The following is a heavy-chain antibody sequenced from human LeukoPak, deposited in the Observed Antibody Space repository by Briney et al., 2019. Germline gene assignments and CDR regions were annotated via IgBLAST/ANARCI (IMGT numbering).Heavy chain of an antibody. CDR2: IWYDGSNK. CDR3: AKDHCSGFPGCYYFDF. J-gene: IGHJ2*01. Sequence: PGRSLRLSCAASEFTFSFYGLHWVRQAPGKRLQWEARIWYDGSNKYYADSVKGRFVISRDNSNNTLYLEMDSVRVDDTAMYYCAKDHCSGFPGCYYFDFWGRGTLVTVSS. V-gene: IGHV3-33*03. D-gene: IGHD3-22*01. CDR1: EFTFSFYG.